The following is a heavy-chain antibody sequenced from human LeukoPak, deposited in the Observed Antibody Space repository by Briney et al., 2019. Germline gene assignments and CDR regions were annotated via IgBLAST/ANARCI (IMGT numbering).Heavy chain of an antibody. CDR3: ARDRFYGGNHRNVFDY. J-gene: IGHJ4*02. V-gene: IGHV3-7*01. D-gene: IGHD4-23*01. Sequence: RSGGSLRLSCAASGFTFSSYAMSWVRQAPGKGLEWVANIKQDGSEKYYVDSVKGRFTISRDNAKNSLYLQMISLRAEDTAVYYCARDRFYGGNHRNVFDYWGQGNLVTVSS. CDR1: GFTFSSYA. CDR2: IKQDGSEK.